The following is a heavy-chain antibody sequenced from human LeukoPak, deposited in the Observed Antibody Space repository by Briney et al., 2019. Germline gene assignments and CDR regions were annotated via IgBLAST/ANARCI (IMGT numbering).Heavy chain of an antibody. CDR2: ISWNSGSI. V-gene: IGHV3-9*01. CDR3: AREVYRSSFNGWFDP. CDR1: GFTFDDYA. Sequence: PGGSLRLSCAASGFTFDDYAMHWVRQAPGKGLEWVSGISWNSGSIGYADSLKGRFTISRDNAKNSLYLQMNSLRPEDTAFYYCAREVYRSSFNGWFDPWGQGTLVTVSS. D-gene: IGHD6-13*01. J-gene: IGHJ5*02.